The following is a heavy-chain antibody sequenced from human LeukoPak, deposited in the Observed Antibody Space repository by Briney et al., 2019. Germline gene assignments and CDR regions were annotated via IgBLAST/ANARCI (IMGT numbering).Heavy chain of an antibody. CDR1: GFTFDDYA. D-gene: IGHD2-2*01. CDR3: AKDVYCSSTSCPPRADP. V-gene: IGHV3-43*02. J-gene: IGHJ5*02. Sequence: PGGSLRLSCAASGFTFDDYAMHSVRHAPGKGLEWVSLISGDGGSTYYADSVKGRFTISRDNSNSSLYLQMNSLRTEDTALYYCAKDVYCSSTSCPPRADPWGQGTLVTVSS. CDR2: ISGDGGST.